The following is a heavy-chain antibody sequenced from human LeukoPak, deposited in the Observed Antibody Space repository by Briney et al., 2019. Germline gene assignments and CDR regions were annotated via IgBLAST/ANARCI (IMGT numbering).Heavy chain of an antibody. V-gene: IGHV3-74*01. Sequence: PGGSLRLSCATSGFTFSLAWMHWVRQAPGKGLEWVSRIKNDGSYTNYADSVKGRFTISRDNARSTLNLHMISLRAEDTAVYFCVRDGDAYNFDFWGQGVLVTVSS. J-gene: IGHJ4*02. CDR2: IKNDGSYT. CDR1: GFTFSLAW. D-gene: IGHD5-24*01. CDR3: VRDGDAYNFDF.